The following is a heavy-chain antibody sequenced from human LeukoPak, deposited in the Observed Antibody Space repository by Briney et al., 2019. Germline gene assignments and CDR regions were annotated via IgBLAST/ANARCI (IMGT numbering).Heavy chain of an antibody. Sequence: ASVKVSCKASGYTFTGYYMHWVRQAPGQGLEWMGWINPNSGGTNYAQKFQGRVTMTRDTSISTAYMEVSRLRSDDTAVYYCARMFRYDHGDDHFSGWGQGTLVTVSS. V-gene: IGHV1-2*02. CDR2: INPNSGGT. D-gene: IGHD5-12*01. CDR1: GYTFTGYY. J-gene: IGHJ4*02. CDR3: ARMFRYDHGDDHFSG.